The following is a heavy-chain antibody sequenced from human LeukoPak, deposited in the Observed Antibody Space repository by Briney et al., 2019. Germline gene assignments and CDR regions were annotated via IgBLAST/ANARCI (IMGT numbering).Heavy chain of an antibody. CDR1: GFTFSSYS. D-gene: IGHD3-10*01. J-gene: IGHJ4*02. CDR3: ARRITMVRGVDY. CDR2: ISSSSSYI. Sequence: PGGSLRLSCAASGFTFSSYSMNWVRQAPGKGLEWVSSISSSSSYIYYADSVKGRFTISRDNAKNSLYLQMNSLGAEDTALYYCARRITMVRGVDYWGQGTLVTVSS. V-gene: IGHV3-21*01.